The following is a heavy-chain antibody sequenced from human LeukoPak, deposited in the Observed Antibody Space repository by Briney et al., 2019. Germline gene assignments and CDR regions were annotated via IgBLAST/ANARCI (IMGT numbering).Heavy chain of an antibody. CDR3: ARGYSSGWDY. D-gene: IGHD6-19*01. CDR1: GFTFSSYS. Sequence: GGSLRLSCAASGFTFSSYSMNCVRKAPGKGLEWVSSISSSSSYIYYAYSVKGRFTISRDNAKNSLYLQMNSRRAEDTAVYYCARGYSSGWDYWGQGTLVTVSS. V-gene: IGHV3-21*01. CDR2: ISSSSSYI. J-gene: IGHJ4*02.